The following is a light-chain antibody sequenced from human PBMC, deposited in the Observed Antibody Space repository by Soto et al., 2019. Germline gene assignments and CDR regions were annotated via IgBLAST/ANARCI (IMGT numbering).Light chain of an antibody. J-gene: IGLJ1*01. CDR3: SSKGGTSTPFV. CDR2: NVS. CDR1: SSDVGGYNS. V-gene: IGLV2-14*03. Sequence: QSALTQPASVSGSPGQSITTSCTGTSSDVGGYNSVSWYQQHPGKAPKLMIYNVSNRPSGVSNRFSGSKSGNTASLTISGLQAEDEADYYCSSKGGTSTPFVFGTGTKVTVL.